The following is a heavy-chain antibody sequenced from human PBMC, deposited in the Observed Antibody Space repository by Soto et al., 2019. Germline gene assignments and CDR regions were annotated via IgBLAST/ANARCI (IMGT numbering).Heavy chain of an antibody. D-gene: IGHD3-9*01. CDR3: ARDQYDILTGPNY. CDR2: ISYDGSNK. J-gene: IGHJ4*02. Sequence: QVQLVESVGGVVQPERSLILSCAASGFTFSGYAMHWVRQAPGKGLEWVAVISYDGSNKYYADSVKGRFTISRDNSKNTLYLQMNGLRPEDAAVYYCARDQYDILTGPNYWGQGTLVTVSS. V-gene: IGHV3-30-3*01. CDR1: GFTFSGYA.